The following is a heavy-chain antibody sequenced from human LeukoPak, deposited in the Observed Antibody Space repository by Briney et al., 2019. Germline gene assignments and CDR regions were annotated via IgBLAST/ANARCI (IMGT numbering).Heavy chain of an antibody. Sequence: GGSLRLSCAASGFTVSSNYMSWVRLAPGKGLEWVSVIYSGGSTYYADSVKGRFTISRDNSKNTLYLQMNSLRAEDTAVYYCARSGIAVAENYFDYWGQGTLVTVSS. V-gene: IGHV3-53*01. J-gene: IGHJ4*02. CDR3: ARSGIAVAENYFDY. CDR2: IYSGGST. CDR1: GFTVSSNY. D-gene: IGHD6-19*01.